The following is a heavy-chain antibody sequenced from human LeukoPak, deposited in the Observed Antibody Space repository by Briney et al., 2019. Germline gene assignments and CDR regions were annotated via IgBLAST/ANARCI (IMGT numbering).Heavy chain of an antibody. CDR3: VRNHRHWFDP. J-gene: IGHJ5*02. CDR2: MRNEGGGYGT. Sequence: GGSPRLSCAASGFSLSDHYMDWVRQAPGQGLEWIGHMRNEGGGYGTLYAASVKGRFTVSRDDSKNAFYLQMNSLKPEDTAVYFCVRNHRHWFDPWGQGTLVTVSS. CDR1: GFSLSDHY. V-gene: IGHV3-72*01.